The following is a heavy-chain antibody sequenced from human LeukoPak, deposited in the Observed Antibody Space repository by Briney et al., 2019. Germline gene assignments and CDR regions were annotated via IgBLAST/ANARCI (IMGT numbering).Heavy chain of an antibody. CDR2: INTDGSNT. D-gene: IGHD6-19*01. J-gene: IGHJ4*02. Sequence: GGSLRLSCAASGFTFDYYWMHWVRQAPGKGLMWVSRINTDGSNTHYADSVKGRFTISRDNAKNSLYLQMNSLRAEDTALYYCAKGGQYSSGTFDYWGQGTLVTVSS. V-gene: IGHV3-74*01. CDR1: GFTFDYYW. CDR3: AKGGQYSSGTFDY.